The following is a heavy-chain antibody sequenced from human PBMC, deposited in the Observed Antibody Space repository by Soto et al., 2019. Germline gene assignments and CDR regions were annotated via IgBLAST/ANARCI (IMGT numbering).Heavy chain of an antibody. V-gene: IGHV1-3*01. D-gene: IGHD3-16*01. CDR3: ASLGRQPRSHQQDYYYIDV. Sequence: ASVKVSCKASGYTFTSYGMHWVRQAPGQRLEWMGWINAGNGNTKYSQKFQGRVTITRDTSASTAYMELSSLRSEDTAVYYCASLGRQPRSHQQDYYYIDVWGKGTTVTVSS. CDR1: GYTFTSYG. J-gene: IGHJ6*03. CDR2: INAGNGNT.